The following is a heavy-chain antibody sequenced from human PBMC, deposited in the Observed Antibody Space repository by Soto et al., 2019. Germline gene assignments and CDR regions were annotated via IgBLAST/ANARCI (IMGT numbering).Heavy chain of an antibody. CDR1: GFTVSSNY. CDR2: IYSGGST. D-gene: IGHD6-19*01. CDR3: ATGSRQWLDY. V-gene: IGHV3-66*01. Sequence: EVQLVESGGGLVQPGGSLRLSCAASGFTVSSNYMSWVRQAPGQGLERVSVIYSGGSTYYADSVKGRFTISRDNSKNTLYLQMNSVRAEDTAVYYCATGSRQWLDYWGQGTLVTVSS. J-gene: IGHJ4*02.